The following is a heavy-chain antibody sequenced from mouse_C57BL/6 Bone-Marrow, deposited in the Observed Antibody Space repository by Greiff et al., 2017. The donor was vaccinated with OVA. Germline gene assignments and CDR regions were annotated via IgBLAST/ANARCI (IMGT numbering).Heavy chain of an antibody. V-gene: IGHV5-17*01. CDR1: GFTFSDYG. CDR3: ARRLLWLRAYYYAMDY. CDR2: ISSGSSNI. J-gene: IGHJ4*01. D-gene: IGHD2-2*01. Sequence: EVKLVESGGGLVKPGGSLKLSCAASGFTFSDYGMHWVRQAPEKGLEWVAYISSGSSNIYYADTVKGRFTISRDNAKNTLFLQMTSLRSEDTAMYYFARRLLWLRAYYYAMDYWGQGTSVTVSS.